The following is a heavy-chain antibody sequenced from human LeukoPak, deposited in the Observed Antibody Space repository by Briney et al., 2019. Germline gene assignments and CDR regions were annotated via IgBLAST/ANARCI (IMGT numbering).Heavy chain of an antibody. D-gene: IGHD3-22*01. CDR2: INPNTGTT. CDR1: GYIFTDYY. J-gene: IGHJ4*02. Sequence: GSVKVSCKASGYIFTDYYIHWVRQAPGQGLEWMGWINPNTGTTNYAQKFQGRVTMTTDTSTTTAYMELSRLTSDDTAVYYCARPYDDSGYYYNYWGQGTLVTVSS. CDR3: ARPYDDSGYYYNY. V-gene: IGHV1-2*02.